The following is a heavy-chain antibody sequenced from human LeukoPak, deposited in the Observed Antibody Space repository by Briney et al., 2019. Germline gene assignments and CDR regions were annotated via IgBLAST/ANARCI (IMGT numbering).Heavy chain of an antibody. Sequence: PSETLSLTCTVSGGSISSSSYYWGWIRQTPGKGLEWIGTMYYSGSTNYNPSLKSRVTLSIDTPKNQFSLRLSSVTAAATAVYYCASKSTAWTIDYWGQGTLVTVSS. CDR2: MYYSGST. J-gene: IGHJ4*02. CDR3: ASKSTAWTIDY. CDR1: GGSISSSSYY. D-gene: IGHD3/OR15-3a*01. V-gene: IGHV4-39*01.